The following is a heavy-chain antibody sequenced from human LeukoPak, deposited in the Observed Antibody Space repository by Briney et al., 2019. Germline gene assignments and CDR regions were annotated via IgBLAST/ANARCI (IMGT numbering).Heavy chain of an antibody. Sequence: ASVKLSCKASGFTFTGYYMHWVRQAPGQGLEWMGWINPNSGGTNFAQKFQGRVTMTRDTSISTAYMELSRLRSDDTAVYYCAREKRVAGSRGGFDPWGQGTLVTVSS. CDR1: GFTFTGYY. CDR3: AREKRVAGSRGGFDP. V-gene: IGHV1-2*02. J-gene: IGHJ5*02. CDR2: INPNSGGT. D-gene: IGHD6-19*01.